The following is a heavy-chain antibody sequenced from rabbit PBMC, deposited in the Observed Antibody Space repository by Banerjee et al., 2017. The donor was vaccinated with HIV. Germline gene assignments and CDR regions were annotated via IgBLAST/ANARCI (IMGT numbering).Heavy chain of an antibody. CDR2: IDPIFNNT. J-gene: IGHJ3*01. D-gene: IGHD4-1*01. V-gene: IGHV1S47*01. CDR3: VRDTDIVAGVGDL. CDR1: GFDFSSYG. Sequence: QEQLEESGGDLVKPEGSLKLSCTVSGFDFSSYGVSWVRQAPGKGLEWIGYIDPIFNNTYYASWVNGRFTISSHNAQNTLYLQLNSLTAADTATYFCVRDTDIVAGVGDLWGQGTLVTVS.